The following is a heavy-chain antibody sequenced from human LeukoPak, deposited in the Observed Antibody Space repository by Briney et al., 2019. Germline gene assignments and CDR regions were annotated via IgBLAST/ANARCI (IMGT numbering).Heavy chain of an antibody. V-gene: IGHV3-48*03. J-gene: IGHJ6*03. Sequence: GGSLRLSCAASGFTFSSYEMNWVRQAPGKGLEWVSYISSSGSTIYYADSVKGRFTISRDNSKNTLYLQMNSLRAEDTAVYYCAKLSAIDIYYMDVWGKGTTVTISS. CDR1: GFTFSSYE. CDR3: AKLSAIDIYYMDV. CDR2: ISSSGSTI. D-gene: IGHD3-9*01.